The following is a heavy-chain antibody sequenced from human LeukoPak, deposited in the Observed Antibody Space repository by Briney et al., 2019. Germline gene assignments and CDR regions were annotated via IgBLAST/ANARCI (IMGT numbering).Heavy chain of an antibody. Sequence: GGSLRLSCAASGFTFSSYAMHWVRQAPGKGLEWVTVISYDGSNKYYADSVKGRFTISRDNSKNTLYLQMNSLRAEDTAVYYCARELDYGDYGFDYWGQGTLVTVSS. J-gene: IGHJ4*02. D-gene: IGHD4-17*01. CDR3: ARELDYGDYGFDY. V-gene: IGHV3-30-3*01. CDR1: GFTFSSYA. CDR2: ISYDGSNK.